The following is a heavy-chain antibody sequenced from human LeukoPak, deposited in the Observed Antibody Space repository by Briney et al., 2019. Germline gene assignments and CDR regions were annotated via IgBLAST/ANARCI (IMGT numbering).Heavy chain of an antibody. CDR1: GGSISSGSYY. CDR3: ARETYGSGSLGY. J-gene: IGHJ4*02. CDR2: IYTSGST. V-gene: IGHV4-61*02. Sequence: SQTLSLTCTVSGGSISSGSYYWSWIRQPAGKGLEWIGRIYTSGSTNYNPSLKSRVTISVDTSKNQFSLKVSSVTAADTAVYYCARETYGSGSLGYWGQGTLVTVSS. D-gene: IGHD3-10*01.